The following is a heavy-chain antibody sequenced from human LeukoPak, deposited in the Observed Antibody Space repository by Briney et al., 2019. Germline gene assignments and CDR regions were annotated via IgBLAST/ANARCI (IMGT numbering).Heavy chain of an antibody. CDR1: GGTFSSYA. J-gene: IGHJ4*02. D-gene: IGHD2-15*01. Sequence: ASGKASCKASGGTFSSYAISWVRQAPGQGLEWMGGIIPIFGTANYAQKFQGGVTITTDESTSTAYMELSSLRSEDTAVYYCASTFVGYCSGGSCYHITTSWYYFDYWGQGTLVTVSS. CDR3: ASTFVGYCSGGSCYHITTSWYYFDY. V-gene: IGHV1-69*05. CDR2: IIPIFGTA.